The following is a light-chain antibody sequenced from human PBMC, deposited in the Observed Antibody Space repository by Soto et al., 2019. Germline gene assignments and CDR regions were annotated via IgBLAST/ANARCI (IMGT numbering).Light chain of an antibody. CDR1: QSVASN. CDR2: GAS. Sequence: EIVMTQSPASLSVSPGDGATLSCRDSQSVASNVAWYQQKPGQGPRLLIHGASTRAAGVPVRFSGSGSGTDFTLTISSLQSEDFAVYYCQQYHNWPPQYTFGQGTKLQIK. J-gene: IGKJ2*01. V-gene: IGKV3D-15*01. CDR3: QQYHNWPPQYT.